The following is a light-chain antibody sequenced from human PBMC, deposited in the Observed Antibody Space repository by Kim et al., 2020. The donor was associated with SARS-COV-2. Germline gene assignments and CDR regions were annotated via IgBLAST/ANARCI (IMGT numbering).Light chain of an antibody. J-gene: IGLJ1*01. V-gene: IGLV3-1*01. CDR1: KLGDKY. CDR3: QAWDSSTAV. Sequence: SYELTQPPSVSVSPGQTASITCSGDKLGDKYACWYQQKPGQSPLLVIYQDSKRPSGIPERFSGSNSGNTATLTISGTQAMDEADYYCQAWDSSTAVF. CDR2: QDS.